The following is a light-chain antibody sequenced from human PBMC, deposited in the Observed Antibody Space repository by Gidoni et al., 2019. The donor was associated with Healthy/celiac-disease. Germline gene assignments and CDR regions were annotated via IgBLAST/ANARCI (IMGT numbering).Light chain of an antibody. CDR2: AAS. Sequence: DIQMTQSPSSLSASVGYRVTITCRASQGISNSLAWYQQKPGKAPKLLLYAASRLESGVPSRFSGSGSGTDYTLTISSLQPEDFATYYCQQYYSTPALTFGGGTKVEIK. V-gene: IGKV1-NL1*01. CDR1: QGISNS. J-gene: IGKJ4*01. CDR3: QQYYSTPALT.